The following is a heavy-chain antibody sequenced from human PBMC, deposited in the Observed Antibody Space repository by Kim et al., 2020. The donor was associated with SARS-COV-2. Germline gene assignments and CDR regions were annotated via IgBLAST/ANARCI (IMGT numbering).Heavy chain of an antibody. Sequence: YADSVKGRFTVSRANAKNTLYLQMNSLRAEDTAVYFCARSPSGPEGYWGQGTLVTVSS. V-gene: IGHV3-74*01. J-gene: IGHJ4*02. CDR3: ARSPSGPEGY.